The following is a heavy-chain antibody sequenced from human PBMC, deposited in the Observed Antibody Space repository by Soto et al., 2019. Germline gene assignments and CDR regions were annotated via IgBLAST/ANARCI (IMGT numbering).Heavy chain of an antibody. CDR2: INAGNGNT. D-gene: IGHD6-13*01. V-gene: IGHV1-3*01. CDR3: AREVGIPAYYYYMDV. J-gene: IGHJ6*03. Sequence: GASVKVSCKASGYTFTSYAMHWARQAPGQRLEWMGWINAGNGNTKYSQKFQGRVTITRDTSASTAYMELSSLRSEDTAVYYCAREVGIPAYYYYMDVWGKGTTVTVS. CDR1: GYTFTSYA.